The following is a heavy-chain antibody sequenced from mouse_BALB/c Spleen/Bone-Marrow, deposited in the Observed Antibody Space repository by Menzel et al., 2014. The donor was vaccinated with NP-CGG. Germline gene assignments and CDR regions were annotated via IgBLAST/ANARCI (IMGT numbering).Heavy chain of an antibody. V-gene: IGHV5-15*02. D-gene: IGHD2-1*01. CDR1: GFTFSDYG. J-gene: IGHJ4*01. CDR3: ATIYYGNSYAMDY. Sequence: EVQVVESGGGLVQPGGSRKLSCAASGFTFSDYGMAWVRQAPGKGPEWVAFISNLAYSIYCADTVTGRFTISRENAKNTLYLEMSSLRSEDTAMYYCATIYYGNSYAMDYWGQGTSVTVSS. CDR2: ISNLAYSI.